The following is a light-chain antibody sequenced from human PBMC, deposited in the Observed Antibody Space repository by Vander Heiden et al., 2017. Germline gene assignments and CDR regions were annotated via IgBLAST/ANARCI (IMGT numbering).Light chain of an antibody. J-gene: IGLJ2*01. CDR1: SSNLGSNT. Sequence: QSVLTPPPSASGTPGQRVTISCSGSSSNLGSNTVNWYPQLPGTPPKLVIYSNNQRPSGFPDRFSGSKSGTSASLAIRGLQAEDDADYYCAAWDDSLNLLFGGGTKLTVL. CDR3: AAWDDSLNLL. CDR2: SNN. V-gene: IGLV1-44*01.